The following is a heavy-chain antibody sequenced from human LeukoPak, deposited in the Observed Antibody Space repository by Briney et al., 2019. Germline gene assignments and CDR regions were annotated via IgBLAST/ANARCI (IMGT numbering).Heavy chain of an antibody. D-gene: IGHD4-23*01. J-gene: IGHJ4*02. CDR3: ARDRLRWSAKYYFDY. V-gene: IGHV3-20*04. CDR2: INWNGGST. CDR1: GFTFDDYG. Sequence: GGSLRLSCAASGFTFDDYGMSWVRQAPGKGLEWVSGINWNGGSTGYADSVKGRFTISRDNAKNSLYLQMNSLRAEDTALYYCARDRLRWSAKYYFDYWGQGTLVTVSS.